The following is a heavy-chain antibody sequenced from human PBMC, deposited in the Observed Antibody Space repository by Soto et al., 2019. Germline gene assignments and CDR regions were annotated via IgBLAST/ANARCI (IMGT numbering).Heavy chain of an antibody. CDR2: IDPSDSYT. D-gene: IGHD2-8*01. Sequence: GESLKISCETSGYSFTNFWISWVRQMPGKGLEWMGRIDPSDSYTNYSPSFQGHVTFSADESIDTAYLQWSSLKASDTAMYYCARHRHPDSPCMLVTTLGLDYWAQGTPVTVSS. V-gene: IGHV5-10-1*01. CDR3: ARHRHPDSPCMLVTTLGLDY. CDR1: GYSFTNFW. J-gene: IGHJ4*02.